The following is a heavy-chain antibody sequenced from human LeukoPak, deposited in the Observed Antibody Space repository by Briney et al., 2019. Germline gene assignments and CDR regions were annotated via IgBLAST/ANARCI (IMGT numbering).Heavy chain of an antibody. CDR2: IKSKTDGGTA. CDR1: GGSFSGYY. CDR3: TTDETGDEYYFDY. J-gene: IGHJ4*02. V-gene: IGHV3-15*01. D-gene: IGHD7-27*01. Sequence: ETLSLTCAVYGGSFSGYYWSWIRQPPGKGLEWVGRIKSKTDGGTADYAAPVKGRFTISRDDSKNTLYLQMNSLKTEDTAVYYCTTDETGDEYYFDYWGQGTLVTVSS.